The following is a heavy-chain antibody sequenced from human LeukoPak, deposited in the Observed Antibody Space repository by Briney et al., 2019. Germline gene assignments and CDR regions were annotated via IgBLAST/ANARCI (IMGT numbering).Heavy chain of an antibody. D-gene: IGHD2-2*01. J-gene: IGHJ4*02. CDR1: GGSISSYY. CDR2: IYYSGST. V-gene: IGHV4-59*01. Sequence: SETLSLTCTVSGGSISSYYWSWIRQPPGKGLEWIGYIYYSGSTNYNPSLKSRVTISVDTSKNQFSLKLSSVTAAGTAVYYCARAYCSSTSCYPYDYWGQGTLVTVSS. CDR3: ARAYCSSTSCYPYDY.